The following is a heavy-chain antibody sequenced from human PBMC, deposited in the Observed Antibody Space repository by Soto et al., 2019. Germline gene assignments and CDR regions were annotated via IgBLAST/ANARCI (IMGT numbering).Heavy chain of an antibody. CDR1: GYNFNTYW. J-gene: IGHJ5*02. CDR2: IYAGDSDI. Sequence: GASLKISCEASGYNFNTYWIGWVREMPGKGLGWMGIIYAGDSDIRYSPSFRGQVIISADKAISTAYLPWSRLKDSDTSIYYCARHLVFCRGDSCRIEGRGPWGQGALGTFSS. D-gene: IGHD2-21*01. CDR3: ARHLVFCRGDSCRIEGRGP. V-gene: IGHV5-51*01.